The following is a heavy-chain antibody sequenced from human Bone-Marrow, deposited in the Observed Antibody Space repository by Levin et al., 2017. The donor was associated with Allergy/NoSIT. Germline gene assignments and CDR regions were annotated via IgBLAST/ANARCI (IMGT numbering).Heavy chain of an antibody. CDR1: GFSFGDYA. D-gene: IGHD3-22*01. Sequence: PGGSLRLSCAASGFSFGDYAMHWVRHSPGKGLEWVAGINWNSGSRGYADSVKGRLTISRDNAKNSLSLEMNNLRTEDTAFYYCVKDSGSYYDSSGYFLEVWGRGTLVTVS. V-gene: IGHV3-9*01. CDR3: VKDSGSYYDSSGYFLEV. J-gene: IGHJ2*01. CDR2: INWNSGSR.